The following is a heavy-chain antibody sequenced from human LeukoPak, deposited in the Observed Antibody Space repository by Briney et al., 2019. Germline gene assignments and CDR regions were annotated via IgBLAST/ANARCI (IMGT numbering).Heavy chain of an antibody. D-gene: IGHD5-18*01. V-gene: IGHV4-31*03. CDR3: ARDQGIYGYGYYYGMDV. Sequence: ASETLSLTCTVSGGSISSGGYYWSWIRQHPGKGLEWIGYIYYSGSTYYNPSLKSRVTISVDTSKNQFSLKLSSVTAADTAVYYCARDQGIYGYGYYYGMDVWGQGTTVTVSS. CDR1: GGSISSGGYY. CDR2: IYYSGST. J-gene: IGHJ6*02.